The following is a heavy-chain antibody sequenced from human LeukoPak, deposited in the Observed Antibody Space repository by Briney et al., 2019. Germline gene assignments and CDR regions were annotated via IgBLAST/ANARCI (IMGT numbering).Heavy chain of an antibody. CDR3: ARSPPAPKQFDY. V-gene: IGHV4-4*09. D-gene: IGHD2-2*01. J-gene: IGHJ4*02. CDR1: NVSISSYY. CDR2: IYPSGSS. Sequence: SETLSLTCTVSNVSISSYYWSWIRQPPGKGLEWIGYIYPSGSSNSIPSLKSRVSLSVDTSKNQFSLKLSSVIAADTAIYYCARSPPAPKQFDYWGQGILVTVSS.